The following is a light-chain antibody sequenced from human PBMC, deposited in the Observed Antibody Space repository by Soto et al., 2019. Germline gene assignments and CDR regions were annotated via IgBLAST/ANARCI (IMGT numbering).Light chain of an antibody. CDR1: SGDIGSYNR. Sequence: QSVLTLPASVSGSPGQSITISCTGTSGDIGSYNRVSWYQQHPGKAPKLIIYEVTDRPSGVSNRFSGSKSGNTASLTISGIQAADEAEYYCSSYTNINTSACVFGTGTKVTVL. CDR3: SSYTNINTSACV. V-gene: IGLV2-14*01. CDR2: EVT. J-gene: IGLJ1*01.